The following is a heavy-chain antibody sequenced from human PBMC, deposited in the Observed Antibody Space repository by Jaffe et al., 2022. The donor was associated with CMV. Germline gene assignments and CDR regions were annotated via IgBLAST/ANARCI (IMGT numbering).Heavy chain of an antibody. D-gene: IGHD3-3*01. CDR2: INHSGST. Sequence: QVQLQQWGAGLLKPSETLSLTCAVYGGSFSGYYWSWIRQPPGKGLEWIGEINHSGSTNYNPSLKSRVTISVDTSKNQFSLKLSSVTAADTAVYYCAIYYEGYYYYGMDVWGQGTTVTVSS. V-gene: IGHV4-34*01. CDR3: AIYYEGYYYYGMDV. J-gene: IGHJ6*02. CDR1: GGSFSGYY.